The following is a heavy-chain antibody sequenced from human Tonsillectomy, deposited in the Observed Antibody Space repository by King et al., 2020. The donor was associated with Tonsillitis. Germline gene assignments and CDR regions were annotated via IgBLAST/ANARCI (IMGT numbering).Heavy chain of an antibody. CDR2: ISSSSSYI. Sequence: VQLVESGGGLVKPGGSLRLSCAASGFTFSSYSMNWVRQAPGKGLEWVSSISSSSSYIYYADSVKGRFTISRDNAKNSLYLQMNSLRAEDTAVYYCARDRIEHYDFWSGAPGAFDIWGQGTMVTVSS. CDR1: GFTFSSYS. J-gene: IGHJ3*02. V-gene: IGHV3-21*01. CDR3: ARDRIEHYDFWSGAPGAFDI. D-gene: IGHD3-3*01.